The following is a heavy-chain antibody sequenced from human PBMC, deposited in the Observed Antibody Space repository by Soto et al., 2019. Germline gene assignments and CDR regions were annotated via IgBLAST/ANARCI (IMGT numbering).Heavy chain of an antibody. Sequence: EENLVQSGGGLVQPGGSLRLSCAAFGFPFSNYWMHWVRQVPGQGLVWVSRINSDGSSTIYADFVKGRFTISRDNAKNTLYLQMNRLRVEDTAIYYCAGGYQDWGQGALVTVSS. CDR2: INSDGSST. V-gene: IGHV3-74*01. J-gene: IGHJ4*02. CDR3: AGGYQD. CDR1: GFPFSNYW. D-gene: IGHD5-12*01.